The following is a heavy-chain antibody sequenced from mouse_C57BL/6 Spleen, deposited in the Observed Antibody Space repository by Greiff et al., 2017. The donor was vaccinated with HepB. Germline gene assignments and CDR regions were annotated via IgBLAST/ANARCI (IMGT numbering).Heavy chain of an antibody. Sequence: EVMLVESGGDLVKPGGSLKLSCAASGFTFSSYGMSWVRQTPDQRLEWVATISSGGSYTYYPDSVKGRFTISRDNAKNTLYLQMSSLKSEDTAMYYCAGRYSNRWYFDVWGTGTTVTVAS. CDR2: ISSGGSYT. V-gene: IGHV5-6*02. J-gene: IGHJ1*03. D-gene: IGHD2-5*01. CDR3: AGRYSNRWYFDV. CDR1: GFTFSSYG.